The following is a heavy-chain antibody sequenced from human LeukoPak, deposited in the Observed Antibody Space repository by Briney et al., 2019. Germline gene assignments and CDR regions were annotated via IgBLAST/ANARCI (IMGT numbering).Heavy chain of an antibody. J-gene: IGHJ4*02. CDR2: IYTSGST. CDR1: GGSIGSYY. CDR3: ARGTNYYGRFDY. V-gene: IGHV4-4*07. D-gene: IGHD3-10*01. Sequence: SETLSLTCTVSGGSIGSYYWSWTRQPAGKGLEWIGRIYTSGSTNYNPSLKSRVTMSVDTSKNQFSLKLSSVTAADTAVYYCARGTNYYGRFDYWGQGTLVTVSS.